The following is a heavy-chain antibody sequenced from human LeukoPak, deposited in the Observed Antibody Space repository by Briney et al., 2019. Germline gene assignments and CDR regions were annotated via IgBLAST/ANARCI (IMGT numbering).Heavy chain of an antibody. CDR3: ARDPWQGSTTLH. V-gene: IGHV3-66*02. J-gene: IGHJ4*02. CDR2: LYSDDSA. D-gene: IGHD1-26*01. CDR1: GLSISSGY. Sequence: GGSLKLPCVASGLSISSGYMPWAGQAPGKALEWVSLLYSDDSAYYPDSVKGRFTISRDNSKSTLHLQMDTLRTEDTAMYYCARDPWQGSTTLHWGQGIMVTVSS.